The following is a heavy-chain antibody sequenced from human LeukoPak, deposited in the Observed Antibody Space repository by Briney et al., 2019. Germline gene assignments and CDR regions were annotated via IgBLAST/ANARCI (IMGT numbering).Heavy chain of an antibody. J-gene: IGHJ4*02. CDR3: ARGKLKRGYSYGYGYFDY. CDR2: IYYSGST. V-gene: IGHV4-59*01. CDR1: GGSIGSYY. Sequence: SETLSLTCTVSGGSIGSYYWSWIRQPPGKGLEWIGYIYYSGSTNYNPSLKSRVTISVDTSRNQFSLKLSSVTAADTAVYYCARGKLKRGYSYGYGYFDYWGQGTLVTVSS. D-gene: IGHD5-18*01.